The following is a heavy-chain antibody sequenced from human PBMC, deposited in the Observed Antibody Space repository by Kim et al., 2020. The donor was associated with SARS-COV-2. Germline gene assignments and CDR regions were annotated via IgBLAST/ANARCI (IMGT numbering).Heavy chain of an antibody. Sequence: GGSLRPSCEASGFTFSSHWMHWVRQAPGKGPVWVSYINSDGSRTGYADSVKGRFTISRDNAKNTLYLEMNSLRAEDTAVYYCARVVRTLDYWGQGTLVTVSS. CDR2: INSDGSRT. CDR1: GFTFSSHW. J-gene: IGHJ4*02. D-gene: IGHD3-16*02. V-gene: IGHV3-74*01. CDR3: ARVVRTLDY.